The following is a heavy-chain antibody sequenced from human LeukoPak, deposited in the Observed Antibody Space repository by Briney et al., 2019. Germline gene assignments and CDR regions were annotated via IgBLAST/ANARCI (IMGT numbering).Heavy chain of an antibody. J-gene: IGHJ6*02. CDR3: ATILPLDV. V-gene: IGHV4-34*01. CDR1: GGSFSVYA. CDR2: INRSGST. Sequence: PSETLSLTCAVYGGSFSVYAWSWIRQPPGKGLEWIGEINRSGSTNYNPSLKSRVTISLDTSKNQFSLKLSSVTAADTAMYYCATILPLDVWGQGTTVTVSS.